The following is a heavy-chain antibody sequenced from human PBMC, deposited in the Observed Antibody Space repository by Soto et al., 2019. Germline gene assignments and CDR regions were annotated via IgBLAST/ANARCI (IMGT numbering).Heavy chain of an antibody. CDR1: GPSINSNLYH. V-gene: IGHV4-39*02. D-gene: IGHD3-16*01. CDR3: ARRYGWAFDI. J-gene: IGHJ3*02. Sequence: SETLSLTCSVSGPSINSNLYHWGWIRHSPGKGLEWIGSIHNTGNIFYNPSLNSRVTLSIDTSQSHFSLHLSSVTAADTAVYYCARRYGWAFDIWGQGTMVT. CDR2: IHNTGNI.